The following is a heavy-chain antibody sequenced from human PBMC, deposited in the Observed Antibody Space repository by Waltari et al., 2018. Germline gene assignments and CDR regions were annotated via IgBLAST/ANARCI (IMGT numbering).Heavy chain of an antibody. J-gene: IGHJ4*02. CDR2: IYYSGST. V-gene: IGHV4-59*11. CDR1: GGSISSHY. Sequence: QVQLQESGPGLVKPSETLSLTCTVSGGSISSHYWSWIRQPPGKGLEWIGYIYYSGSTNYNPSLKSRVTISVDTSKNQFSLKLSSLRSEDTAVYYCATGGELLEWDYWGQGTLVTVSS. CDR3: ATGGELLEWDY. D-gene: IGHD1-26*01.